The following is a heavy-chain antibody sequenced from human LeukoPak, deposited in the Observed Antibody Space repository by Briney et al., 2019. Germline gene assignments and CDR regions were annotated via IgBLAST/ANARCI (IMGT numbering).Heavy chain of an antibody. CDR1: GYTFTSHG. D-gene: IGHD2-2*01. J-gene: IGHJ4*02. V-gene: IGHV1-18*01. CDR2: ISTYNGNT. Sequence: ASVKVSCKASGYTFTSHGISWVRQAPGQGLEWMGWISTYNGNTNYAQKLQGRVTMTRNTSISTAYMELSSLRSEDTAVYYRARGLGCSSTSCFVDWGQGTLVTVSS. CDR3: ARGLGCSSTSCFVD.